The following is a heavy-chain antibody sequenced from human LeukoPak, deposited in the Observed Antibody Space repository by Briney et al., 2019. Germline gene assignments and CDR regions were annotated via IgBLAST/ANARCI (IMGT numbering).Heavy chain of an antibody. CDR2: ISGSGGST. V-gene: IGHV3-23*01. CDR3: AKHIIRDYVWGSYRSPGAFDI. CDR1: GFTFSSYG. Sequence: PGGSLRLSCAASGFTFSSYGMSWVRQAPGKGLEWVSAISGSGGSTYYADSVKGRFTISRDNSKNTLYLQMNSLRAEDTAVYYCAKHIIRDYVWGSYRSPGAFDIWGQGTMVTVSS. D-gene: IGHD3-16*02. J-gene: IGHJ3*02.